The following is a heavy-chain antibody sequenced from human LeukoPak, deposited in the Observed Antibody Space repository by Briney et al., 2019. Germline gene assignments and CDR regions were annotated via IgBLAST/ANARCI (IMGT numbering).Heavy chain of an antibody. CDR1: GDSISRSTYY. D-gene: IGHD6-25*01. CDR2: VYYGRSP. J-gene: IGHJ4*02. V-gene: IGHV4-39*02. Sequence: SETLSLTCIVSGDSISRSTYYWAWIRQPPGKGLEWIGSVYYGRSPYFNPSLESRATISVDTSKNHFSLKMSSVTAADTAVYYCARSSGTGTFSYWGQGTLVTVSS. CDR3: ARSSGTGTFSY.